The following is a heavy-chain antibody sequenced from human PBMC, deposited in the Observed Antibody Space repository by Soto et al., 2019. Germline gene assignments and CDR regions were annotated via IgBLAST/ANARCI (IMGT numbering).Heavy chain of an antibody. D-gene: IGHD6-19*01. CDR3: AHYSSDHEEDIIQTPYYFDD. V-gene: IGHV2-5*02. Sequence: GSGPTLVNPTQTLTLTCTFSGFSLSTSGVGVGWIRQPPGKALEWLALIYWDDDKRYSPSLKSRLTITKDTSKNQVVLTMTNMDPVDTATYYCAHYSSDHEEDIIQTPYYFDDWGQGTLVTLSS. J-gene: IGHJ4*02. CDR2: IYWDDDK. CDR1: GFSLSTSGVG.